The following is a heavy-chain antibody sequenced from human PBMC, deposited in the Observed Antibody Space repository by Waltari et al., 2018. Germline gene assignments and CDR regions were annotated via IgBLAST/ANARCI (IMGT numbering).Heavy chain of an antibody. J-gene: IGHJ2*01. D-gene: IGHD2-15*01. CDR3: ASFGCSGGSCYSGVQYFDL. CDR2: IYHSGST. Sequence: QVQLQESGPGLVKPSGTRSLTCAVSGGSISSSNWWSWVGQPPGKGLEWIGEIYHSGSTNYNPSLESRVTISVDKSKNQFSLKLSSVTAADTAVYYCASFGCSGGSCYSGVQYFDLWGRGTLVTVSS. V-gene: IGHV4-4*02. CDR1: GGSISSSNW.